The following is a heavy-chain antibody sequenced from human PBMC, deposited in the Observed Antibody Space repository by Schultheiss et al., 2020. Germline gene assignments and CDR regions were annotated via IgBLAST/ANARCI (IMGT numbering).Heavy chain of an antibody. CDR1: GFTVSSNY. J-gene: IGHJ4*02. CDR2: ISSSSSSI. Sequence: GGSLRLSCAASGFTVSSNYMSWVRQAPGKGLEWVSYISSSSSSIHYADSVKGRFTISRDNAKNSLYLQMNSLRAEDTAVYYCAREHYGDYFGYWGQGTLVTVSS. CDR3: AREHYGDYFGY. V-gene: IGHV3-48*01. D-gene: IGHD4-17*01.